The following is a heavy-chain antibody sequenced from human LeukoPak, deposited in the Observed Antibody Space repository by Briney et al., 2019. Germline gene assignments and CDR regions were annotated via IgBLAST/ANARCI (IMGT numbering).Heavy chain of an antibody. V-gene: IGHV4-59*01. CDR2: IYYSGST. Sequence: SETLSLTCTVSGGAISRYYWSWIRQPPGKGLEWIGYIYYSGSTNYNPSLKSRVTISVDTSKTQFSLKLTSVTAADTAVYYCARAKGDCSGDSCYGSSWYFDLWGRGTLVTVSS. J-gene: IGHJ2*01. CDR3: ARAKGDCSGDSCYGSSWYFDL. D-gene: IGHD2-15*01. CDR1: GGAISRYY.